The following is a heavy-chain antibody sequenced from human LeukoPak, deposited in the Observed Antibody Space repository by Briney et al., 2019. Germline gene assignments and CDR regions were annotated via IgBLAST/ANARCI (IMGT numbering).Heavy chain of an antibody. V-gene: IGHV3-30*03. CDR3: ARGPDFDWLGWFDP. CDR2: ISYDGSNK. D-gene: IGHD3-9*01. J-gene: IGHJ5*02. Sequence: HTGRSLRLSCAASGFTFSSYGMHWVRQAPGKGLEWVAVISYDGSNKYYADSVKGRFTISRDNSKNTLYLQMNSLRAEDTAVYYCARGPDFDWLGWFDPWGQGTLVTVSS. CDR1: GFTFSSYG.